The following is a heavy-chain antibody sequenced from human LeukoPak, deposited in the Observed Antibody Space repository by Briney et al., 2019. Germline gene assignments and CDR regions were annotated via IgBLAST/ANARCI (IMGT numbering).Heavy chain of an antibody. CDR2: INHSGST. V-gene: IGHV4-34*01. Sequence: PETLSLTCAVYGGSFSGYYWSWIRQPPGKGLEWIGEINHSGSTNYNPSLKSRVTISVDTSKNQFSLKLSSVTAADTAVYYCARSEYYDSSGPDYWGQGTLVTVSS. CDR1: GGSFSGYY. CDR3: ARSEYYDSSGPDY. D-gene: IGHD3-22*01. J-gene: IGHJ4*02.